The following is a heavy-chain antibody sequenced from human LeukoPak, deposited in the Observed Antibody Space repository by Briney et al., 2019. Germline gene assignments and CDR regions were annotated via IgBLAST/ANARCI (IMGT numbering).Heavy chain of an antibody. CDR2: ISGSSSYI. V-gene: IGHV3-21*01. CDR1: GFTFISNS. CDR3: ARDPYSSGWYKDAFDI. J-gene: IGHJ3*02. D-gene: IGHD6-19*01. Sequence: TGGSLRLSWAASGFTFISNSMNGFGQAPGKGLEWSSSISGSSSYINYADSVKGRFTISRDNAQNSLFLQLNSLRAEDTAVYYCARDPYSSGWYKDAFDIWGQGTMVTVSS.